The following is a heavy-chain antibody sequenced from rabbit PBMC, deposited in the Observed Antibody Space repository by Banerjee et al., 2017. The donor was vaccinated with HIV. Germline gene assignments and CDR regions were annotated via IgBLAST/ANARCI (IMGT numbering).Heavy chain of an antibody. Sequence: QSLEESGGGLVQPEGSLTLSCKASGFTISSYHMGWVRQAPGKGLEWIGIIYVGGGSADYATWVNGRFTISSDNAQNTVDLQMNSLTAADTATYFCARDAGYGGYPYDLWGPGTLVTVS. D-gene: IGHD6-1*01. V-gene: IGHV1S7*01. CDR1: GFTISSYH. CDR2: IYVGGGSA. J-gene: IGHJ4*01. CDR3: ARDAGYGGYPYDL.